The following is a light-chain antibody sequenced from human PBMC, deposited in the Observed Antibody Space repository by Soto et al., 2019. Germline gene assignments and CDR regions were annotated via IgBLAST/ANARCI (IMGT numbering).Light chain of an antibody. CDR1: SSDFGGYKY. Sequence: QSVLTQPASVSGSPGQSITISCTGTSSDFGGYKYVSWYQQHPGKAPKLMMYDVNNRPSGASNRFSGSKSGNTASLTISGLQAEDEADYYCSSYSRSSTLYVFGTGTKVTVL. V-gene: IGLV2-14*03. CDR3: SSYSRSSTLYV. J-gene: IGLJ1*01. CDR2: DVN.